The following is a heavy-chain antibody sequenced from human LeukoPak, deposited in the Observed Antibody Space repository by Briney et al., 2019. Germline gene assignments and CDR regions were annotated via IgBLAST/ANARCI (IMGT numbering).Heavy chain of an antibody. D-gene: IGHD1-26*01. J-gene: IGHJ4*02. V-gene: IGHV1-2*02. Sequence: ASVKVSCKASGYTFTGYYMHWVRQAPGQGLEWMGWINPNSGGTNYAQKFQGRVTITRDTSASTAYMELSSLRSEDTAVYYCARDGWELYYWGQGTLVTVSS. CDR3: ARDGWELYY. CDR1: GYTFTGYY. CDR2: INPNSGGT.